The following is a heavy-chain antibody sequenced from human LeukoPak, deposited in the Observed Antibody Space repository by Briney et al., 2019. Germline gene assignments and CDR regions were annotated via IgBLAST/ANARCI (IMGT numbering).Heavy chain of an antibody. V-gene: IGHV1-2*02. CDR1: GYTFTGYY. J-gene: IGHJ5*02. Sequence: GASVKVSCKASGYTFTGYYMHWVRQAPGQGLEWMGWINPNSGGTNYTQKFQGRVTMTRDTSISTAYMELSRLRSDDTAVYFCARGFSGPTKKWFDPWGQGTRVTVSS. D-gene: IGHD6-25*01. CDR2: INPNSGGT. CDR3: ARGFSGPTKKWFDP.